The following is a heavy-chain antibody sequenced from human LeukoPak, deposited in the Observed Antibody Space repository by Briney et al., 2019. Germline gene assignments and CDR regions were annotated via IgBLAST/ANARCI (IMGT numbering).Heavy chain of an antibody. CDR1: GYTFTGYY. CDR3: ARVFRGYCTNGVCAFEAFDI. V-gene: IGHV1-2*02. CDR2: INPNSGGT. J-gene: IGHJ3*02. Sequence: ASVKVSCKASGYTFTGYYMHWVRQAPGQGLQWMAWINPNSGGTNYAQNFQGRVTMTRDTSISTAYMELSRLRSDDTAVYYCARVFRGYCTNGVCAFEAFDIWGQGTMVTVSS. D-gene: IGHD2-8*01.